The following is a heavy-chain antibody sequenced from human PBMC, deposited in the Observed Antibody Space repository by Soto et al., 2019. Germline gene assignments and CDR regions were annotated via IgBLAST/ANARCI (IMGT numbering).Heavy chain of an antibody. CDR2: IWYDGSNK. V-gene: IGHV3-33*01. CDR3: AGDRYSGGWYDLDY. CDR1: GFTFSSYG. J-gene: IGHJ4*02. Sequence: QVQLVESGGGVVQPGRSLRLSCAASGFTFSSYGMHWVRQAPGKGLEWVAVIWYDGSNKYYADSVKGRFTISRDNSKNTLYLQRNSLRVEDTAVYYCAGDRYSGGWYDLDYWGRGTLVTVSS. D-gene: IGHD6-19*01.